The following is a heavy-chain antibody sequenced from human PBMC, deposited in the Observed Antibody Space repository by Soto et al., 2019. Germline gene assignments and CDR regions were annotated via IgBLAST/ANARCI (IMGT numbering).Heavy chain of an antibody. V-gene: IGHV1-69*13. CDR2: IIPIFGTA. J-gene: IGHJ6*02. CDR1: GGTFSSYA. D-gene: IGHD5-12*01. CDR3: AGGYSGYRDYYYYYGMDV. Sequence: SVKVSCKDYGGTFSSYAISWVRQAPGQGLEWMGGIIPIFGTANYAQKFQGRVTITADESTSTAYMELSSLRSEDTAVYYCAGGYSGYRDYYYYYGMDVWGQGTTVTVSS.